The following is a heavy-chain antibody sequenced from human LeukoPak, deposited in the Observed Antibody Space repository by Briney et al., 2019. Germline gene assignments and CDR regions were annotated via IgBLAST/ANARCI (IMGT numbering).Heavy chain of an antibody. Sequence: GGSLRLSCAASGFTFSSYWMHWVRHAPGKGLVWVSRINSDGSSTSYADSVKGRFTISRDNAKNTLYLQMNSLRAEDTAVYYCARDTDTVTTILDYWGQGTLVTVST. CDR2: INSDGSST. D-gene: IGHD4-17*01. V-gene: IGHV3-74*01. CDR1: GFTFSSYW. CDR3: ARDTDTVTTILDY. J-gene: IGHJ4*02.